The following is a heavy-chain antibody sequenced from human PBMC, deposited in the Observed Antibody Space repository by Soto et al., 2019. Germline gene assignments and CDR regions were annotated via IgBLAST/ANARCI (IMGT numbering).Heavy chain of an antibody. D-gene: IGHD3-10*01. V-gene: IGHV3-23*01. CDR1: GFSFGSYA. CDR3: PRWSYLHY. Sequence: GGSLRLSCAASGFSFGSYALSWVRQAPGKGLEWVSTISGSDGKTFYADSVKGRFSISRDTSQSTLYLQMNSLRAEDTAMDYGPRWSYLHYWGQGTRVTVSS. CDR2: ISGSDGKT. J-gene: IGHJ1*01.